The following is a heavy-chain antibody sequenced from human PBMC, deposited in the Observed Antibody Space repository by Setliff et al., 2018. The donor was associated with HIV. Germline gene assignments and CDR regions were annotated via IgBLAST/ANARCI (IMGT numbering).Heavy chain of an antibody. CDR1: GFNFGDFS. V-gene: IGHV3-30*04. CDR2: ISAGGFDK. CDR3: ASTWKVGA. J-gene: IGHJ5*02. D-gene: IGHD1-26*01. Sequence: QPGGSLRLSCEASGFNFGDFSLHWVRQAPGKGPEWVAFISAGGFDKTYADSVKGRFSISRDDYWNTVSLQMDTVRVEDTALYYCASTWKVGAWGRGTLVTVSS.